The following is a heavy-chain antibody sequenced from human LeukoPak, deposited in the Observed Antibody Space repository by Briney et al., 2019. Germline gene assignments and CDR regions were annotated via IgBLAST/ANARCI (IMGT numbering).Heavy chain of an antibody. CDR2: ITYDGSNK. D-gene: IGHD3-22*01. Sequence: GGSLRLSCAASGFSFSSYWMHWVRQAPGKGLEWVAVITYDGSNKYYADSVKGRFTISRDNSKNTLFLQMNSLRAEDTGVYYCAREGPILTVVVTYDAFDFWGQGTMVTVSS. J-gene: IGHJ3*01. V-gene: IGHV3-30*03. CDR1: GFSFSSYW. CDR3: AREGPILTVVVTYDAFDF.